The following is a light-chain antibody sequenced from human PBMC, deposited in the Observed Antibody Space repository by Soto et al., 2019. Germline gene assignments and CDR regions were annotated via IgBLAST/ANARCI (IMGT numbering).Light chain of an antibody. CDR3: MQSLQTPLT. J-gene: IGKJ4*01. CDR1: QSLLHSNGYKY. V-gene: IGKV2-28*01. Sequence: DIVMTQSPLSLPVTPGEPASISYRSSQSLLHSNGYKYLDWYLQKPGQSPQLLIYLGSNRASGVPDRFSGSGSGTDFTLEISRVEAEDVGVYYCMQSLQTPLTFGGGTKVEIK. CDR2: LGS.